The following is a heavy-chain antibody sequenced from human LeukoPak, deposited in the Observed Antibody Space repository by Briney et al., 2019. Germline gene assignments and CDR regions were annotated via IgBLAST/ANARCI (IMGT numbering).Heavy chain of an antibody. CDR1: GFTFDDYA. J-gene: IGHJ4*02. CDR3: EKDFGFLPGSLSIEVGGTFEY. D-gene: IGHD6-19*01. CDR2: ISWNSGSI. V-gene: IGHV3-9*01. Sequence: PGGSLRRYCAASGFTFDDYATHWVRQAPGKGLEWVSGISWNSGSIGYADSVKGRFTISRGNAKNSLYLKMNSLRAEDTALYYCEKDFGFLPGSLSIEVGGTFEYWGKGTRVTVPS.